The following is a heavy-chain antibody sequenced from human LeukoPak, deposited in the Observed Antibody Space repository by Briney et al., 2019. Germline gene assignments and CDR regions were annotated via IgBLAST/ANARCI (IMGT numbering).Heavy chain of an antibody. CDR2: IRSKNYGGTT. V-gene: IGHV3-49*04. D-gene: IGHD3-3*01. Sequence: GGSLRLSCSTSGFTFGDYAMTWVRQAPGKGLEWVSFIRSKNYGGTTDYAASVKGRFTISRDDSKSVAYLQMDSLKTEDIAVYYCTRATRISIFGVQYYFDYWGQGTLVTVSS. CDR3: TRATRISIFGVQYYFDY. CDR1: GFTFGDYA. J-gene: IGHJ4*02.